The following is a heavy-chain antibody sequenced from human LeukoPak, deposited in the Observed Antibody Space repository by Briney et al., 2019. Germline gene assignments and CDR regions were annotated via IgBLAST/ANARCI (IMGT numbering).Heavy chain of an antibody. D-gene: IGHD3-22*01. CDR1: GFTFSSYN. Sequence: GGSLRLSCAASGFTFSSYNMNWVRQAPGKGLECVSSISSSSTYIYYADSVKGRFTISRDNAKNSLYLQMNSLRAEDTAVYYCARDYYDSSGYAFDPWGQGTLVTVSS. CDR3: ARDYYDSSGYAFDP. J-gene: IGHJ5*02. V-gene: IGHV3-21*01. CDR2: ISSSSTYI.